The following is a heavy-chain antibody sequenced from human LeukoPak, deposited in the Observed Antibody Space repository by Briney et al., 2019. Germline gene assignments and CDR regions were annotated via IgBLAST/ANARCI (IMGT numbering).Heavy chain of an antibody. J-gene: IGHJ4*02. CDR2: IYRSGIT. D-gene: IGHD4-17*01. CDR3: ARGPSTVTGYFDY. V-gene: IGHV4-4*02. CDR1: GASISSYNC. Sequence: SETLSLTCAVSGASISSYNCWGWVRQSPGKVLEWIGEIYRSGITNYNPSLKSRVTISVDKSKNQFSLKLNSVTAADTAVYYCARGPSTVTGYFDYWGQGTLVTVSS.